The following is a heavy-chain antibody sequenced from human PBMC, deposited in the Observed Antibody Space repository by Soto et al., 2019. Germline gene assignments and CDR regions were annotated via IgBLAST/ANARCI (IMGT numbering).Heavy chain of an antibody. D-gene: IGHD7-27*01. CDR3: AKEDSGAAHI. CDR1: GGSISSYS. J-gene: IGHJ3*02. Sequence: QVQLQESGPGLVEPSETLSLTCTVSGGSISSYSWNWIRQPAGKGLEWIGRVDTTGGTNYIPSLKSRVTMSVDTSKNQFSLNLRFVTAADTAVYFCAKEDSGAAHIWGQGTMVTVS. V-gene: IGHV4-4*07. CDR2: VDTTGGT.